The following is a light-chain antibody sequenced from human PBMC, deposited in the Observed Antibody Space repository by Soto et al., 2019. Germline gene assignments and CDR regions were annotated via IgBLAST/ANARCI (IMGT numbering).Light chain of an antibody. CDR3: SSYTSSSTIV. CDR2: EVS. J-gene: IGLJ1*01. V-gene: IGLV2-14*01. Sequence: QSLLSQPAAVSASPGHSITISCTGTSSDVGGYNYVSWYQQHPGKAPKLMIYEVSNRPSGVSNRFSGSKSGNTASLTISGLQAEDEADYYCSSYTSSSTIVFGTGTKVTVL. CDR1: SSDVGGYNY.